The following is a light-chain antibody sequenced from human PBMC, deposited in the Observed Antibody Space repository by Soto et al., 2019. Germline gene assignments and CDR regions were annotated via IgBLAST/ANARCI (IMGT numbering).Light chain of an antibody. CDR1: QSVSSN. CDR2: GVS. J-gene: IGKJ1*01. V-gene: IGKV3-15*01. Sequence: EMAITYYPATPSVPPGERAPLSCRASQSVSSNLAWYQQKPGQAPRLLIYGVSTRATGIPARFSGSGSGTEFTLTISSLQSEDFAVYYCQQYNNWPWTFGQGTKVDIK. CDR3: QQYNNWPWT.